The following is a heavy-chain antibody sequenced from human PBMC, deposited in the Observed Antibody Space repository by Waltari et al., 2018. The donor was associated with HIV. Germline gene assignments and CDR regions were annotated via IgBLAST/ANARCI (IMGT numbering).Heavy chain of an antibody. D-gene: IGHD2-15*01. V-gene: IGHV3-23*01. CDR2: LYRELDA. J-gene: IGHJ4*02. Sequence: QLLQSGGGLVQPGGSLRLSCVASAFTFSTYALTWVRQAPGRGLEWISSLYRELDAYYADSVKGRFIISRDDSKNTLYLQLNNLTSDDTAIYYCAKELLLFPDCFDIWGQGALVTVSS. CDR1: AFTFSTYA. CDR3: AKELLLFPDCFDI.